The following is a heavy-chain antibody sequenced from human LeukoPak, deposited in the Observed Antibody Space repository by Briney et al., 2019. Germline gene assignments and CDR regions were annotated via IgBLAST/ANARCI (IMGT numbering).Heavy chain of an antibody. CDR1: GFTVSSNY. CDR2: IYSDGTT. J-gene: IGHJ4*02. V-gene: IGHV3-66*01. Sequence: GSLRLSCAVSGFTVSSNYMSWVCQAPGKALEWVSLIYSDGTTYYADSVKGRFTISRDNSKNTLYLQMNSLRVEDTAVYYCARVGYTDTWYSSPPFDYWGQGTRVTVSS. CDR3: ARVGYTDTWYSSPPFDY. D-gene: IGHD6-13*01.